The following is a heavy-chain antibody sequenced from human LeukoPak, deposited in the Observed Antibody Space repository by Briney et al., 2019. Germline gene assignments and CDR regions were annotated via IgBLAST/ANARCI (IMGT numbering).Heavy chain of an antibody. V-gene: IGHV1-46*01. Sequence: ASVKASCKASGYTFTSYHMHWVRQAPGQGLEWMGKINLSGGSTTYAQKFQGRVTMTRDTSTSTAYMELSSLRSEDTAVYYCATGIVGATTCMLDYWGQGTLVTVSS. D-gene: IGHD1-26*01. CDR1: GYTFTSYH. CDR2: INLSGGST. J-gene: IGHJ4*02. CDR3: ATGIVGATTCMLDY.